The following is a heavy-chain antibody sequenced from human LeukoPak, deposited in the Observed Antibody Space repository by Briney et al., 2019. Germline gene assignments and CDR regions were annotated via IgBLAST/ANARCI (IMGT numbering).Heavy chain of an antibody. D-gene: IGHD3-9*01. J-gene: IGHJ5*02. Sequence: GSSVKVSCKASGGTFSSYAISWVRQAPGQGLEWMGGIIPIFGTANYAQKFQGRVTITADESTSTAYMELSSLRSEDTAVYYCARVPNRLRYFDWFRNWFDPWGQGTLVTVSS. CDR3: ARVPNRLRYFDWFRNWFDP. CDR2: IIPIFGTA. V-gene: IGHV1-69*01. CDR1: GGTFSSYA.